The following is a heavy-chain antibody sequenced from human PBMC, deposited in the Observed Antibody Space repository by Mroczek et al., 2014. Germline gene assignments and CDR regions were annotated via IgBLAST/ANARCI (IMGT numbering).Heavy chain of an antibody. Sequence: ESGAGLLKPSETLSLTCAVYGGSFSGYYWSWIRQPPGKGLEWIGEINHSGSTNYNPSLKSRVTISVDTSKNQFSLKLSSVTAADTAVYYCARAPIQLWFYSGYHHDAFDIWGQGTNGHRLF. CDR3: ARAPIQLWFYSGYHHDAFDI. CDR1: GGSFSGYY. CDR2: INHSGST. J-gene: IGHJ3*02. V-gene: IGHV4-34*01. D-gene: IGHD5-18*01.